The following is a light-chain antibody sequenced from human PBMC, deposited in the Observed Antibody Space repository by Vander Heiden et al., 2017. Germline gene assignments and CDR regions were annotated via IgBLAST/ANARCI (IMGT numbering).Light chain of an antibody. CDR1: QSVLYSSNNKNY. J-gene: IGKJ4*01. Sequence: DFVMTQSPVSLAVSLCERATINCKSSQSVLYSSNNKNYLAWYQQKPGQPPKLLIYWASTRESGVPDRFSGSGSGTDFTLTISSLQAEDVAVYYCQQYYSTPLTFGGGTKVEIK. CDR3: QQYYSTPLT. V-gene: IGKV4-1*01. CDR2: WAS.